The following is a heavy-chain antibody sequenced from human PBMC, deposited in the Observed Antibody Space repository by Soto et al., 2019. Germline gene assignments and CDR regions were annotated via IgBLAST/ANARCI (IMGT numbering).Heavy chain of an antibody. CDR1: GGSISSYY. J-gene: IGHJ4*02. CDR2: IYYSGST. Sequence: SETLPLTCTVSGGSISSYYWSWIRQPPGKGLEWIGNIYYSGSTYYNPSLKSRVTISVDTSKNQFSLKLSSVTAADTAVFYCARLPRTDYNFWSGFLWGLGTLVTVSS. V-gene: IGHV4-59*08. CDR3: ARLPRTDYNFWSGFL. D-gene: IGHD3-3*01.